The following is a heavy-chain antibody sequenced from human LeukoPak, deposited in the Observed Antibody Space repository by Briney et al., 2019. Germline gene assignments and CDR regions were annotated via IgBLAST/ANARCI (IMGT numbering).Heavy chain of an antibody. D-gene: IGHD3-22*01. J-gene: IGHJ1*01. CDR3: ARESEYYYYDASGYYPGYFHH. CDR1: GFTFSSYS. Sequence: PGGSLRLSCAGSGFTFSSYSMNWVRQAPGKGLEWVSYISSSSTTIYYADSVEGRFTIYRDNAENSLYLQMNSLRDEDTAVYYCARESEYYYYDASGYYPGYFHHWGQGTLVTVSS. CDR2: ISSSSTTI. V-gene: IGHV3-48*02.